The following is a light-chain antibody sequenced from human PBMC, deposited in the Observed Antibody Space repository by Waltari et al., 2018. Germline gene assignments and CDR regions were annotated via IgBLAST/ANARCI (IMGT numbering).Light chain of an antibody. Sequence: DIQMTQSPSSLSASVGDRVTITCRASQSISTYLNWYQQKPGKAPKLLIYAASSLPSGVPSRFSDSGSGTDFTLTISSLQPEDFATYYCQQSYSIPLYTFGQGTKLEIK. J-gene: IGKJ2*01. CDR3: QQSYSIPLYT. V-gene: IGKV1-39*01. CDR2: AAS. CDR1: QSISTY.